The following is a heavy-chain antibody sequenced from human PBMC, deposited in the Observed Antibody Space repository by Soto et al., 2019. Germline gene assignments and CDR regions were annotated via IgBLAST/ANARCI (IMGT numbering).Heavy chain of an antibody. Sequence: SETLSLTCTVSGGSISSYYWSWIRQPPGKGLEWIGYTYYSRSTYYNPSLKSRVTISVDTSKNQFSLELISVTAADTAVYYCARLLTAAAHTDYWGQGTLVTVSS. CDR1: GGSISSYY. J-gene: IGHJ4*02. V-gene: IGHV4-59*04. CDR2: TYYSRST. CDR3: ARLLTAAAHTDY. D-gene: IGHD6-13*01.